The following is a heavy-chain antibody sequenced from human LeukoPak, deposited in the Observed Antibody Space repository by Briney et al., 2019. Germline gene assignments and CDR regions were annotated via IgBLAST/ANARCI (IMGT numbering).Heavy chain of an antibody. J-gene: IGHJ4*02. CDR3: ARDHEWELMEDY. Sequence: SVKISCTASGYTFTSYYMHWVRHAPGHGLEWMGIINPSGGSTSYAQKFQGRVTMTRDTSTSTVYMELSSLRSEDTAVYYCARDHEWELMEDYWGQGTLVTVSS. D-gene: IGHD1-26*01. CDR1: GYTFTSYY. V-gene: IGHV1-46*01. CDR2: INPSGGST.